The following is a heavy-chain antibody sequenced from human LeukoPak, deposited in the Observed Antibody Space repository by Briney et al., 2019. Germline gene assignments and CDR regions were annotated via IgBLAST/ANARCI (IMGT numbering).Heavy chain of an antibody. CDR2: IYYSGST. CDR1: GGSISSYY. CDR3: ARGGDDLDY. J-gene: IGHJ4*02. V-gene: IGHV4-59*08. Sequence: SETLSLTCTVSGGSISSYYWSWIRQPPGKGLEWIGYIYYSGSTNYNPSLKSRVTISVDTSKNQFSLKLSSVTAADTAVYYCARGGDDLDYWGQGTLVTVSS. D-gene: IGHD2-21*01.